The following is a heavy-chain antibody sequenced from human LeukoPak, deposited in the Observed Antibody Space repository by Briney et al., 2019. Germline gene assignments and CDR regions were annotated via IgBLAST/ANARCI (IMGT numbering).Heavy chain of an antibody. CDR1: GFTFSRSS. J-gene: IGHJ4*01. V-gene: IGHV3-23*01. D-gene: IGHD4/OR15-4a*01. Sequence: GGSLGLSCVASGFTFSRSSMNWVRQAPGKELEWVSVVGYDGDTDYADSVRGRFTISRDNSKNTLCLQMNTLRAEDTAVYYCARKNAGNYPFDSWGQGTRVTVSS. CDR3: ARKNAGNYPFDS. CDR2: VGYDGDT.